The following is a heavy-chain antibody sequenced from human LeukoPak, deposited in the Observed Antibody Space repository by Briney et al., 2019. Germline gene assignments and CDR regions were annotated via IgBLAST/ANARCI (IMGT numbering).Heavy chain of an antibody. V-gene: IGHV4-34*01. CDR1: GVSFSGYY. J-gene: IGHJ4*02. CDR2: INHSGST. CDR3: ARGSGDYVWGSYRRFYYFDY. Sequence: PSETLSLTCAVYGVSFSGYYWSWIRQPPGKGLEWIREINHSGSTNYNPSLKSRVTISVDTSKNQFSLKLSSVTAADTAVYYCARGSGDYVWGSYRRFYYFDYWGQGTLVTVSS. D-gene: IGHD3-16*02.